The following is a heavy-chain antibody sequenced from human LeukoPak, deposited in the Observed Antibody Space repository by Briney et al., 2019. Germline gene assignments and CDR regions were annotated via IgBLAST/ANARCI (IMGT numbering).Heavy chain of an antibody. J-gene: IGHJ3*02. CDR2: ISAYNGNT. CDR1: GYTVTSYG. Sequence: ASVKVSCKASGYTVTSYGISWVRQAPGQGLEWMGWISAYNGNTTYAQKLQGRVTMTTDTSTSTAYMELRSLRSDDTAVYYCARVLRDWTGDAFDIWGQGTMVTVSS. D-gene: IGHD3/OR15-3a*01. CDR3: ARVLRDWTGDAFDI. V-gene: IGHV1-18*01.